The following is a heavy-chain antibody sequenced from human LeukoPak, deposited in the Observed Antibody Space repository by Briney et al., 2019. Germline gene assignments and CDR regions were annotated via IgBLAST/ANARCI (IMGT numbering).Heavy chain of an antibody. CDR1: GYTFTSYG. J-gene: IGHJ4*02. V-gene: IGHV1-69*04. D-gene: IGHD5-12*01. Sequence: GASVKVSCKASGYTFTSYGIDWVRQAPGQGLEWMGRIIPILGIANYAQKFQGRVTITADKSTSTAYMELSSLRSGDTAVYYCASLRGYSGYDYPFMPPLVDYWGQGTLVTVSS. CDR2: IIPILGIA. CDR3: ASLRGYSGYDYPFMPPLVDY.